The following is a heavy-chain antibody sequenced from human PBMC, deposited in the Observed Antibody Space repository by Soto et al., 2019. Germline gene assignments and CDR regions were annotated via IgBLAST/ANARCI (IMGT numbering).Heavy chain of an antibody. D-gene: IGHD3-3*01. Sequence: ASVKVSCKASGYTFTGYYMHWVRQAPGQGLEWMGWMNPNSGNTGYAQKFQGRVTMTRNTSISTAYMELSSLRSEDTAVYYCARGGYDFFLLWGQGTMVTVSS. CDR1: GYTFTGYY. J-gene: IGHJ3*01. CDR2: MNPNSGNT. CDR3: ARGGYDFFLL. V-gene: IGHV1-8*02.